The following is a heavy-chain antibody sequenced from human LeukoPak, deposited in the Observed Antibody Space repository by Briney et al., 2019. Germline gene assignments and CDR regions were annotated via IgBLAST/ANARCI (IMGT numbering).Heavy chain of an antibody. D-gene: IGHD2-21*02. Sequence: EASLKVSCKASGYMLTGYYMHWVRQAPGQGLEWMGWINPNSGGTNYAQKFQGRVTMTRDTSIGTAYMELSNLRSDDTAVYYCARGYCSGDCFTLFDYWGQGTLVTVSS. CDR3: ARGYCSGDCFTLFDY. CDR2: INPNSGGT. CDR1: GYMLTGYY. V-gene: IGHV1-2*02. J-gene: IGHJ4*02.